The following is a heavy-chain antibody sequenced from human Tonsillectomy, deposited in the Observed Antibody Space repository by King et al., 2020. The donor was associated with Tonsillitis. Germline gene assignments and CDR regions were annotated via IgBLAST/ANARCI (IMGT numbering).Heavy chain of an antibody. CDR2: IWYDGSNK. CDR3: ARAEIAAAGNENFYYYYMDV. V-gene: IGHV3-33*01. CDR1: GFTFSSYG. Sequence: VQLVESGGGVVQPGRSLRLSCAASGFTFSSYGLHWVRQAPGKGLEWVAVIWYDGSNKYYADSVKGRFTISRDNSKNTLYLQMNSLKAEDTAVYYCARAEIAAAGNENFYYYYMDVWGKGTTVTVSS. D-gene: IGHD6-13*01. J-gene: IGHJ6*03.